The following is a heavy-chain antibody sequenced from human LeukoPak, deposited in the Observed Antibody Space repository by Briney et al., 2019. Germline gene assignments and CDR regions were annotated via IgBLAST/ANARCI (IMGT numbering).Heavy chain of an antibody. J-gene: IGHJ4*02. D-gene: IGHD6-19*01. V-gene: IGHV3-23*01. CDR2: ISGSGGST. CDR1: GLTFSSYA. Sequence: GGSLRLSCAASGLTFSSYAMSWVRQGPGKGLECVSGISGSGGSTYYADSVKGRFTISRDNSKTTLYLQMNSLRAEDTAVYYCAKRPVVGDYYFDYWGQGTLVTVSS. CDR3: AKRPVVGDYYFDY.